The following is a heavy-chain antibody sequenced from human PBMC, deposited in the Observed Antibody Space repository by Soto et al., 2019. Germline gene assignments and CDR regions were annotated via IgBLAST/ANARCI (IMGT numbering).Heavy chain of an antibody. CDR3: ARGGWQLDY. Sequence: SETLSLTCTVSGGSIAPYYWSWIRQPPGKGLEWIGYVYYGGSTDYNPSLKSRVTISVDMSKNQFSLKVNSVTTADTAVYYCARGGWQLDYWGQGTLVTVSS. D-gene: IGHD2-15*01. CDR2: VYYGGST. V-gene: IGHV4-59*01. CDR1: GGSIAPYY. J-gene: IGHJ4*02.